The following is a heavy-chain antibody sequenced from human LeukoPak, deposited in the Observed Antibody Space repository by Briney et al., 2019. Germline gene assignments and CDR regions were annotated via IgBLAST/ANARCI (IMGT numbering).Heavy chain of an antibody. CDR1: GFTFGRYA. V-gene: IGHV3-23*01. CDR2: FSRSGHDT. Sequence: GWYVRLSCVASGFTFGRYALSWVRQAPSKGPEWVSTFSRSGHDTYYADSVKGRFTIFKVNSKNTPYLQMNSLRAEDTALYYCAKGSLVSWYCFDYWGQGTLVTVSS. CDR3: AKGSLVSWYCFDY. D-gene: IGHD6-13*01. J-gene: IGHJ4*02.